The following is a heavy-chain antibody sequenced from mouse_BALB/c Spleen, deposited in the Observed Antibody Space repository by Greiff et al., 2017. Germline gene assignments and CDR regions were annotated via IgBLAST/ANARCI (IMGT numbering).Heavy chain of an antibody. J-gene: IGHJ3*01. V-gene: IGHV1-63*02. D-gene: IGHD3-1*01. CDR2: IYPGGGYT. CDR3: ARGAARATGWFAY. CDR1: GYTFTNYW. Sequence: VKLVESGAELVRPGTSVKISCKASGYTFTNYWLGWVKQRPGHGLEWIGDIYPGGGYTNYNEKFKGKATLTADTSSSTAYMQLSSLTSEDSAVYFCARGAARATGWFAYWGQGTLVTVSA.